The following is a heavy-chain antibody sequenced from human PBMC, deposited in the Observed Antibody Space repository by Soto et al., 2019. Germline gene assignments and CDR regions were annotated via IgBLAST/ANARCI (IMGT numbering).Heavy chain of an antibody. CDR3: ARLSRQYSSSLGRWFDP. CDR2: IYPGDSDT. CDR1: GYSFTSYW. D-gene: IGHD6-6*01. Sequence: PGESLKISCKGSGYSFTSYWIGWVRQMPGKGLEWMGIIYPGDSDTRYSPSFQGQVTISADKSISTAYLQWSSLKASDTAMYYCARLSRQYSSSLGRWFDPWGQGTLVTVSS. J-gene: IGHJ5*02. V-gene: IGHV5-51*01.